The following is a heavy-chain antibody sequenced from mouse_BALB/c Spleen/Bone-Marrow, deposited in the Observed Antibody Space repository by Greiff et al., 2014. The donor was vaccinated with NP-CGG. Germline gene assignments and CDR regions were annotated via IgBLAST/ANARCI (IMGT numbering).Heavy chain of an antibody. V-gene: IGHV1S34*01. Sequence: LVKTGASVKISCKASGYSSTGYYMHWVKQSHGKSLEWIGYISCYNGATSYNQKFRGKATFTVDTSSSTAYMQFNSLTSEDSAVYYCARSRDYGTSKSAWFAYWGQGTLVTVSA. CDR2: ISCYNGAT. J-gene: IGHJ3*01. CDR1: GYSSTGYY. CDR3: ARSRDYGTSKSAWFAY. D-gene: IGHD1-1*01.